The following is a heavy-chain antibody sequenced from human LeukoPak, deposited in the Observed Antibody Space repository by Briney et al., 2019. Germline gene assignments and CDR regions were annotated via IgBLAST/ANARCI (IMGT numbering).Heavy chain of an antibody. V-gene: IGHV3-23*01. CDR2: NSCSGGST. CDR1: GFTFSSYA. J-gene: IGHJ4*02. CDR3: AKTVRITMVRGVITPPYFDY. D-gene: IGHD3-10*01. Sequence: PGGSLRLSCAASGFTFSSYAMSSVRQAPGKGLEWVSANSCSGGSTYYADSVKGRFTISRDNSKNTLYLQMNSLRAEDTAVYYCAKTVRITMVRGVITPPYFDYWGQGTLVTVSS.